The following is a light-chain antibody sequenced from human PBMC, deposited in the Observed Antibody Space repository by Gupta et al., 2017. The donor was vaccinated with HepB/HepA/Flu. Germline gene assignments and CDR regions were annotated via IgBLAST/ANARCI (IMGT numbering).Light chain of an antibody. J-gene: IGLJ3*02. Sequence: QSAVTQPASVSGSPGQSITISCTGTSGDVGSSDSVSWYQQHPGKAPKLVIYDVTNRPSGVSNRFSGSKSGNTASLTISGLQAEDEADYYCYSYTTSYKRVFGVGTKLTVL. V-gene: IGLV2-14*03. CDR2: DVT. CDR3: YSYTTSYKRV. CDR1: SGDVGSSDS.